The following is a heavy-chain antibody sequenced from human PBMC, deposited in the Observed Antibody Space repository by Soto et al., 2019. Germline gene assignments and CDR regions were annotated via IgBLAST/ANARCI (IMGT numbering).Heavy chain of an antibody. J-gene: IGHJ4*01. CDR1: GFTFRSYN. CDR2: ISSSSSTT. Sequence: GGSLRLSCAASGFTFRSYNMHWVRLAPGKGLDWVSYISSSSSTTYYADSVKGRFTISRDNDKNSLYLQMNSLRDDDTAMYYCAREGTIPVTTSGDYLGQGTLVTVSS. CDR3: AREGTIPVTTSGDY. V-gene: IGHV3-48*02. D-gene: IGHD4-17*01.